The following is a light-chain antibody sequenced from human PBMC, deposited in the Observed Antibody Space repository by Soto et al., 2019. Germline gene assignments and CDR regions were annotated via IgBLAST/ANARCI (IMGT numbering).Light chain of an antibody. J-gene: IGKJ1*01. CDR3: QQYDNWHPWT. Sequence: EIVMTQSPATLSVSPGERATLSCRASQSVTTNLAWYQQKPGQAPRLLIYGASTRATGIPARFSGSASGTEFTLTISSLQSEDFGVYYCQQYDNWHPWTLGPGTKVDIK. CDR1: QSVTTN. CDR2: GAS. V-gene: IGKV3-15*01.